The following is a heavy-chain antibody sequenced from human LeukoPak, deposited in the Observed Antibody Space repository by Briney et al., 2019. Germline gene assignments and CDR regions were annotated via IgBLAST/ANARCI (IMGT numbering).Heavy chain of an antibody. Sequence: GGSLRLSCAASGFAFSTYSMNWVRQAPGKGREWVSYISSSSSTIYYADSGKGRFTISRDNAKNSLYLQMNSLRAEDTAVYYWVRDKIRTGTTVGVRFDYWGQGTLVTVSS. J-gene: IGHJ4*02. CDR1: GFAFSTYS. V-gene: IGHV3-48*04. CDR3: VRDKIRTGTTVGVRFDY. CDR2: ISSSSSTI. D-gene: IGHD1-1*01.